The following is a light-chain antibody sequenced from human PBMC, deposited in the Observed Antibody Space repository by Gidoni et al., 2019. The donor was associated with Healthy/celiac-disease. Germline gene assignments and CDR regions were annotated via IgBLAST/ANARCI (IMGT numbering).Light chain of an antibody. CDR1: SSDVGGYNY. CDR3: SSYTSSSTLYV. V-gene: IGLV2-14*01. J-gene: IGLJ1*01. Sequence: QSALTQPASVSGSPAQSITISCTGTSSDVGGYNYVSWYQQHPGKAPKLMIYDVSNRPSGVSNRFSGSKSGNTASLTISGRQAEDEADYYCSSYTSSSTLYVCGTGTKVTVL. CDR2: DVS.